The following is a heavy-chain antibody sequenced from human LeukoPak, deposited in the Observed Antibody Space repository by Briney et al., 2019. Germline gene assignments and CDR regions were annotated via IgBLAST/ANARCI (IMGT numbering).Heavy chain of an antibody. CDR2: ISYDGSNK. D-gene: IGHD6-19*01. J-gene: IGHJ4*02. V-gene: IGHV3-30*04. Sequence: PGRSLRLSCAASGFTFSSYAMHWVRQAPGKGLEWVAVISYDGSNKYYADSVRGRFTISRDNSKNTLYLQMNSLRAEDTAVYYCAKDRGSGYLDYWGQGTLVTVSS. CDR3: AKDRGSGYLDY. CDR1: GFTFSSYA.